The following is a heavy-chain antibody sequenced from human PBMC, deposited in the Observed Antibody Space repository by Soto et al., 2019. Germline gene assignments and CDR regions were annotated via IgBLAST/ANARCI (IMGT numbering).Heavy chain of an antibody. CDR1: GYTFTSYA. D-gene: IGHD3-10*01. V-gene: IGHV1-3*01. CDR2: INAGNGNT. Sequence: ASVKVSCKASGYTFTSYAMHWVRQAPRQRLEWMGWINAGNGNTKYSQKFQGRVTITRDTSASTAYMELGSLRSEDTAVYYCARMVKDGSGSYGRDYWGQGTLVTV. CDR3: ARMVKDGSGSYGRDY. J-gene: IGHJ4*02.